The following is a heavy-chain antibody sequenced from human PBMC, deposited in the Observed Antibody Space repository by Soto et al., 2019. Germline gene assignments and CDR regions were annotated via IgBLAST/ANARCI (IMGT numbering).Heavy chain of an antibody. CDR1: VFTFGDYA. Sequence: GSLRLSCTASVFTFGDYAMSWFRQAPGKGLEWVGFIRSKAYGVTTEYAASVKGRFTISRDDSKSIAYLQMNSLKTEDTAVYYCTRDVPVYYDRSGYDYWGQGTMVTVSS. J-gene: IGHJ4*02. V-gene: IGHV3-49*03. D-gene: IGHD3-22*01. CDR3: TRDVPVYYDRSGYDY. CDR2: IRSKAYGVTT.